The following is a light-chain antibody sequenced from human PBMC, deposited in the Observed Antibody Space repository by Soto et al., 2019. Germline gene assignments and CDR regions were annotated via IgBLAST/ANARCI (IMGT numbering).Light chain of an antibody. CDR1: QVIGNY. CDR2: GAY. V-gene: IGKV1-27*01. Sequence: DIQMTQSPSSLSASVGDRVTITWGASQVIGNYLAWYQQKPGKVPKLLSYGAYTLQSGVPSRFSGSGSGTDFTLTISSLKNEDVAIYYGQQRYSTIITFGQGTRLEIK. J-gene: IGKJ5*01. CDR3: QQRYSTIIT.